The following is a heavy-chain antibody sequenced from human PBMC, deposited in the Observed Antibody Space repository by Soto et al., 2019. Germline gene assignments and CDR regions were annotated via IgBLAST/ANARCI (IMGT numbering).Heavy chain of an antibody. CDR3: ARGPSSLTRFDY. D-gene: IGHD2-2*01. J-gene: IGHJ4*02. V-gene: IGHV3-30-3*01. CDR2: ISYDGSNK. Sequence: GGSLRLSCAASGFTFSSYAMHWVRQAPGKGLEWVAVISYDGSNKYYADSVKGRLTISRDNSKNTLYLQMNSLRAEDTAVHYCARGPSSLTRFDYWGQGTLVTVSS. CDR1: GFTFSSYA.